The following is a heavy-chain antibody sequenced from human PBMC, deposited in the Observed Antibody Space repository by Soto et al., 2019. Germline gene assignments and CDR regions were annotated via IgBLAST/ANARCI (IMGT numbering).Heavy chain of an antibody. J-gene: IGHJ4*02. CDR1: GFGFSAYS. V-gene: IGHV3-48*02. CDR2: ITSSGDSI. D-gene: IGHD4-17*01. CDR3: ARLPKGSTVTS. Sequence: ESGGGLVHPGGSLRLSCVASGFGFSAYSMHWVRQAPGKGLEWVSYITSSGDSIYYADSIKGRFTVSRDNAKNSLFLQMNSLREEDTAVYYCARLPKGSTVTSWGQGTLVTVSS.